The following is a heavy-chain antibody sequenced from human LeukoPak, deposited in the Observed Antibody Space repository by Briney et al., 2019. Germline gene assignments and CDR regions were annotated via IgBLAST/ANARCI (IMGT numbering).Heavy chain of an antibody. D-gene: IGHD3-3*01. CDR2: ISSSSSTI. V-gene: IGHV3-48*02. CDR1: GFTFSSYA. CDR3: ARDDSDFWSGYYIPFDY. J-gene: IGHJ4*02. Sequence: SGGSLRLSCAASGFTFSSYAMSWVRQAPGKGLEWVSYISSSSSTIYYADSVKGRFTISRDNAKNSLYLQMNSLRDEDTAVYYCARDDSDFWSGYYIPFDYWGQGTLVTVSS.